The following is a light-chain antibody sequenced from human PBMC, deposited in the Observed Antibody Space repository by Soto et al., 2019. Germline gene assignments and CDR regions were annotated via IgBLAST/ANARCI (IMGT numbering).Light chain of an antibody. CDR1: STDVGGDNY. J-gene: IGLJ1*01. CDR2: DVN. V-gene: IGLV2-8*01. CDR3: SSYAGSSDV. Sequence: QSALTQPPSASGSPGQSVAISCTGTSTDVGGDNYVSWYQQHTAKAPKLMIYDVNTRPSRFPVPFSGSGSCNTASLSVSDIQADDEADYCCSSYAGSSDVFGTGTKVTVL.